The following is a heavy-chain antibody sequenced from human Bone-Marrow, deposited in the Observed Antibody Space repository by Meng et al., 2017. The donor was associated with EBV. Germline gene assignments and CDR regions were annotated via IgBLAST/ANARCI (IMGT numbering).Heavy chain of an antibody. V-gene: IGHV4-4*02. Sequence: QPQESGPGLVKPSGTLSLTCAVSGASISGSNWWSWVRQPPGKGLEWIGEIWHGGNTNYNPSLKSRVTISVDKSGNQFSLNLNSVTAADTAVYYCARGNAYNVPSFDYWGQGTLVTVSS. CDR2: IWHGGNT. CDR1: GASISGSNW. CDR3: ARGNAYNVPSFDY. J-gene: IGHJ4*02. D-gene: IGHD5-24*01.